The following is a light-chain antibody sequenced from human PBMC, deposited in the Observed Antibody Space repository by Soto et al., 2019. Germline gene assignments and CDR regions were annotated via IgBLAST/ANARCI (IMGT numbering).Light chain of an antibody. CDR1: QDISNY. CDR3: QQYDNLQIT. Sequence: DIQMTQSPSSLSASVGDRVTITCQASQDISNYLNWYQQKPGKDPKLLIYDASNLETGVPSRFSGSGSGPDFTFTISSLQPEDIATYYCQQYDNLQITFGGGTKVEIK. CDR2: DAS. J-gene: IGKJ4*01. V-gene: IGKV1-33*01.